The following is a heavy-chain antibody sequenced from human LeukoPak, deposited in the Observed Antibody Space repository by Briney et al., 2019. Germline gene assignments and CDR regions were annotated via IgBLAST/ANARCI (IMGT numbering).Heavy chain of an antibody. V-gene: IGHV3-48*01. J-gene: IGHJ3*02. Sequence: GGSLRLSCAASGFTFSSYSMNWVRQAPGKGLEWVSYISSSSSTIYYADSVKGRFTISRDNAKNSLYLQMNSLRAEDTAVYYCARTKRMPRLLKLFTPPLEDFNAFDIWGQGTMVTVSS. D-gene: IGHD2-2*01. CDR2: ISSSSSTI. CDR3: ARTKRMPRLLKLFTPPLEDFNAFDI. CDR1: GFTFSSYS.